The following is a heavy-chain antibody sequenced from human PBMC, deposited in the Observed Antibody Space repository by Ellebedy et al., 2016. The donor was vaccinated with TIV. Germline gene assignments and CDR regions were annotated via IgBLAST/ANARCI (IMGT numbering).Heavy chain of an antibody. CDR3: SRSDMDYSDFYFDY. J-gene: IGHJ4*02. CDR1: GFNFGDFG. CDR2: IRSENKTGTR. D-gene: IGHD4-11*01. V-gene: IGHV3-49*03. Sequence: GESLKISCTASGFNFGDFGVSWFRQAPGKGLEWVGFIRSENKTGTREYAASVKGRFTISRDDSKRIAYLQMSSLKTDDTAVYYCSRSDMDYSDFYFDYWGRGTLVTVSS.